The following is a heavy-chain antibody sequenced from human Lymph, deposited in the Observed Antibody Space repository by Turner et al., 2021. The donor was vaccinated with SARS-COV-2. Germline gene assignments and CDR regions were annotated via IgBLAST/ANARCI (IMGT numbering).Heavy chain of an antibody. D-gene: IGHD3-9*01. CDR1: GYTFTRYD. J-gene: IGHJ5*02. CDR2: MDPNSGNT. V-gene: IGHV1-8*01. CDR3: ARAAQLTVWFDP. Sequence: QVQLVQSGAEVKKPGDSVKVSCMASGYTFTRYDINWVRQATGQGLDGSVLMDPNSGNTGYAQKFQGRLTMTRNTSISTAYMELSSLRSEDTAVYYCARAAQLTVWFDPWGQGTLVTVSS.